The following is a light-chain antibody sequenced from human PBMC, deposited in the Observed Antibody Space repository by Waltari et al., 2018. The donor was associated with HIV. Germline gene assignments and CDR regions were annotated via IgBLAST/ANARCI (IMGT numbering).Light chain of an antibody. Sequence: QSVLTQPPSASGTPGQRVTISCSGSSSNIGSNYVYWYQQLPGTAPKLLIYRNNQRPSGGPDRFSGSKSGTSASRAISGLRYEDEADYYCAAWGNSLSVLVVFGGGTKLTVL. CDR1: SSNIGSNY. V-gene: IGLV1-47*01. CDR3: AAWGNSLSVLVV. CDR2: RNN. J-gene: IGLJ2*01.